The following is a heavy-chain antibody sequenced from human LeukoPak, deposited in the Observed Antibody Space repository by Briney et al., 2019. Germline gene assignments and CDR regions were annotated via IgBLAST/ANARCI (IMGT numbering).Heavy chain of an antibody. CDR3: ARSWSLRHFDY. V-gene: IGHV3-74*01. Sequence: GSLRLSCAASGFTFSSYRMHWVRQAPGKGLVWVSHITSDGRSTIYADSVKGRFTISRDNAKNTLYLQMNSLRAEDTAVYYCARSWSLRHFDYWGQGTLVTVSS. D-gene: IGHD5-12*01. CDR1: GFTFSSYR. CDR2: ITSDGRST. J-gene: IGHJ4*02.